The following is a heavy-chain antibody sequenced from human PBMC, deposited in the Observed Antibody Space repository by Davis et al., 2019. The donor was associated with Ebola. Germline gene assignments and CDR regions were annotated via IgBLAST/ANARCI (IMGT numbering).Heavy chain of an antibody. V-gene: IGHV1-18*01. CDR1: GYTFTSYG. D-gene: IGHD4-23*01. CDR2: ISAYNGNT. CDR3: ARARSYYGGGYYGMDV. Sequence: ASVKVSCKASGYTFTSYGISWVRQAPGQGLEWMGWISAYNGNTNDAQKLQGRVTMTTDTSTSTAYMELRSLRSEDTAVYYCARARSYYGGGYYGMDVWGQGTTVTVSS. J-gene: IGHJ6*02.